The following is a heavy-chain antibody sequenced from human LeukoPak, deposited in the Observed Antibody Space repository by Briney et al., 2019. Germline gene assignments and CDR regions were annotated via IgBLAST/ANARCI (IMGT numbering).Heavy chain of an antibody. CDR2: INPSGGTT. CDR1: GYTFTTYY. J-gene: IGHJ1*01. V-gene: IGHV1-46*01. Sequence: GATLKVSCKASGYTFTTYYMHWVRQAPGQGPEWMGIINPSGGTTSYTQNFQGRVTMTRDTSTSTVYMELSSLTSEDTAVYYCARAGVYRDHLVSWGQGTLVTVAS. CDR3: ARAGVYRDHLVS. D-gene: IGHD2-8*01.